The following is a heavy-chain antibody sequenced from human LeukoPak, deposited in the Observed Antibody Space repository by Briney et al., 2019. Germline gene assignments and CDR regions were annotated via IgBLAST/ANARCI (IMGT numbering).Heavy chain of an antibody. J-gene: IGHJ6*02. CDR1: GGSISSYY. CDR3: ARLPQYYYGSGPGDYYYGMDV. Sequence: SETLSLTCTVSGGSISSYYWSWIRQPPGKGLEWIGYIYYSGSTNYNPSHKSRVTISVDTSKNQFSLKLSSVTAADTAVYYCARLPQYYYGSGPGDYYYGMDVWGQGTAVTVSS. CDR2: IYYSGST. V-gene: IGHV4-59*08. D-gene: IGHD3-10*01.